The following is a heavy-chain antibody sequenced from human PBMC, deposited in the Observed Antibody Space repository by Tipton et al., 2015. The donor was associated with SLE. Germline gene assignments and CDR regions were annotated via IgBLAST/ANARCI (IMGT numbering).Heavy chain of an antibody. CDR3: AKPFSGYVGLGYYGMDV. Sequence: SLRLSCAASGFTFSGYAMNWVRQAPGKGLEWVSSIRGSGGNTYYADSVKGRFTISRDNSKNTLSLQMNSLRAEDTAVYYCAKPFSGYVGLGYYGMDVWGQGTTVTVSS. J-gene: IGHJ6*02. CDR2: IRGSGGNT. D-gene: IGHD3-22*01. CDR1: GFTFSGYA. V-gene: IGHV3-23*01.